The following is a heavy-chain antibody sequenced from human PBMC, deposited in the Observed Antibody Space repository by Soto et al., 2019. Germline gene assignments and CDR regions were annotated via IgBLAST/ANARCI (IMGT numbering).Heavy chain of an antibody. CDR2: IIPIFGTA. J-gene: IGHJ6*02. CDR1: GGTFSSYA. Sequence: QVQLVQSGAEVKKPGSSVKVSCKASGGTFSSYAISWVRQAPGQGLEWMGGIIPIFGTANYAQKFQGRVTITADKSTSTAYMELSSLRSEDTAVYYCAREGTGTRPYYYYYGMDVWGQGTTVTVSS. V-gene: IGHV1-69*06. CDR3: AREGTGTRPYYYYYGMDV. D-gene: IGHD1-7*01.